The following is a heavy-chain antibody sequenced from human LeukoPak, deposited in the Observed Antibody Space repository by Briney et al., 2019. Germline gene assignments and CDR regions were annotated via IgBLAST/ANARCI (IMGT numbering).Heavy chain of an antibody. CDR3: ARDLKSSWYFDL. CDR1: GFTFRNYF. V-gene: IGHV3-74*01. CDR2: VNSDESSA. Sequence: GSLRLSCAASGFTFRNYFMHWVRQTPGKGLEWVSRVNSDESSAIYADSVKGRFTISRDNSKNTLYLQMNSLRAEDTAVYYCARDLKSSWYFDLWGRGTLVTVSS. J-gene: IGHJ2*01.